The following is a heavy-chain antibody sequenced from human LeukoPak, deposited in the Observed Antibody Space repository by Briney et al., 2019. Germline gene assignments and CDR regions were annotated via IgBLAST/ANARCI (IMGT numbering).Heavy chain of an antibody. V-gene: IGHV3-30*04. Sequence: GRSLRLSCAASGFTFSSYAMHWVRQAPGKGLEWVAVISYDGSNKYCADSVKGRFTISRDNSKNTLYLQMNSLRAEDTAVYYCARRGLYGSGSYYAFDIWGQGTMVTVSS. CDR1: GFTFSSYA. CDR3: ARRGLYGSGSYYAFDI. D-gene: IGHD3-10*01. CDR2: ISYDGSNK. J-gene: IGHJ3*02.